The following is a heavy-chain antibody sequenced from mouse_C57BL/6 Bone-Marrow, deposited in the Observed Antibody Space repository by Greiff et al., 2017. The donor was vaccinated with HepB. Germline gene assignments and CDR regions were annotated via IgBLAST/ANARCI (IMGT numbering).Heavy chain of an antibody. J-gene: IGHJ3*01. CDR3: ALYYGSSSFAY. CDR1: GYAFTTYP. CDR2: FHPYNDDT. Sequence: QVQLKESGAELVRPGTSVKVSCKASGYAFTTYPIEWMKQNHGKSLEWIGNFHPYNDDTKYNEKFKGKATLTVEKSSSTVYLELSRLTSDDSAVYYCALYYGSSSFAYWGQGTLVTVSA. D-gene: IGHD1-1*01. V-gene: IGHV1-47*01.